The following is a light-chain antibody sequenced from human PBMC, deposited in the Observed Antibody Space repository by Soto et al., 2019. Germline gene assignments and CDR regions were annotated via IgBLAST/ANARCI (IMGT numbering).Light chain of an antibody. V-gene: IGKV3-20*01. Sequence: EVGLSQSPGTLSLSPGERATLSCRASQTVSSSFLAWYQQTPGQAPRLLIYAASSRATGIPDRFSGSGSGTDFTLTISRLEPEDFAVYYCQQYGNSPQTFGQGTRLAI. CDR1: QTVSSSF. CDR2: AAS. CDR3: QQYGNSPQT. J-gene: IGKJ5*01.